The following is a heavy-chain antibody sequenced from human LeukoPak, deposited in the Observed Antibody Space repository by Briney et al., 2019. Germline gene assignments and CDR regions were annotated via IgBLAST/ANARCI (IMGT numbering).Heavy chain of an antibody. D-gene: IGHD2-15*01. CDR2: IYTSGST. Sequence: SETLSLTCTVSGGSISSGSYYWSWIRRPAGKGLEWIGRIYTSGSTNYNPSLKSRVTISVDTSKNQFSLKLSSVTAADTAVYYCASFYCSGGSCYQYYYYYYMDVWGKGTTVTISS. CDR3: ASFYCSGGSCYQYYYYYYMDV. V-gene: IGHV4-61*02. CDR1: GGSISSGSYY. J-gene: IGHJ6*03.